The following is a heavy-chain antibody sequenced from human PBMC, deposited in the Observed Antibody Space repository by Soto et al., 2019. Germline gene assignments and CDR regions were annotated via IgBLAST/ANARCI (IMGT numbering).Heavy chain of an antibody. D-gene: IGHD2-15*01. CDR2: INPNSGAT. Sequence: QVQLVQSGAEVKKPGASVKVSCKASGYTFTDYYMHWVRQAPGQGLEWMAWINPNSGATNYAQKLQGRVTMTRDTSISTAYMELSSLTSDDTAVYYCASGGGGAYSAFDPWGQGTLVTVSS. CDR3: ASGGGGAYSAFDP. CDR1: GYTFTDYY. J-gene: IGHJ5*02. V-gene: IGHV1-2*02.